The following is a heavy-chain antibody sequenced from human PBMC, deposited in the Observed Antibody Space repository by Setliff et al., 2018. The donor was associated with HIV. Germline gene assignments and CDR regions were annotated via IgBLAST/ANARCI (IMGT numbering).Heavy chain of an antibody. V-gene: IGHV1-3*01. D-gene: IGHD6-13*01. CDR2: INAGNGNT. CDR1: GYTFTSYA. CDR3: ARESGYSSSWYKGHDAFDI. J-gene: IGHJ3*02. Sequence: ASVKVSCKASGYTFTSYAMHWVRQAPGQRLEWMGWINAGNGNTKYSQKFQGRVTITRDTSASTAYMELSSLRSEDTAVYYCARESGYSSSWYKGHDAFDIWGQGTMVTVSS.